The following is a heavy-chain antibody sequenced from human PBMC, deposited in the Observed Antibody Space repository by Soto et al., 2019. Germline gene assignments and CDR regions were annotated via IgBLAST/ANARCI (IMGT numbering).Heavy chain of an antibody. CDR1: GFTFSSYA. J-gene: IGHJ4*02. V-gene: IGHV3-23*01. CDR3: AKGLGAVASEYSDLLSGEYY. CDR2: ISGSGGST. Sequence: GGSLRLSCAASGFTFSSYAMSWVRQAPGKGLEWVSAISGSGGSTYYADSVKGRFTISRDNSKNTLYLQMNSPRAEDTAVYYCAKGLGAVASEYSDLLSGEYYWGQGTLVTVSS. D-gene: IGHD5-12*01.